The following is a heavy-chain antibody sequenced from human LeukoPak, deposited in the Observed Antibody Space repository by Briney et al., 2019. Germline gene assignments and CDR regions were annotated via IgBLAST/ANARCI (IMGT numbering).Heavy chain of an antibody. CDR2: MRYDGSNE. J-gene: IGHJ3*01. Sequence: PGGSLRLSCAASGFIFSSYGMHWVRQAPGKGLEWVAAMRYDGSNEYYADSVKGRFTISRDNSKNTLYLQMNSLRAEDTALYYCAKIGLTRAFDLWGQGTTVTVSS. V-gene: IGHV3-30*02. D-gene: IGHD3-9*01. CDR1: GFIFSSYG. CDR3: AKIGLTRAFDL.